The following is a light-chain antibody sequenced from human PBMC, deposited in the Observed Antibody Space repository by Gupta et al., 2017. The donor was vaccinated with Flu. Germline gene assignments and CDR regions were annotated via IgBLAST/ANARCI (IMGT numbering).Light chain of an antibody. CDR1: SSDIGAYYY. CDR3: AAYGAGGV. Sequence: TGSSSDIGAYYYVSWYQQHPGKAPKLMIYDVNNRPSGVSTRFSGSKSGNTASLTISGLQAEDEAQYYCAAYGAGGVFGGGTKMTAL. J-gene: IGLJ3*02. V-gene: IGLV2-14*03. CDR2: DVN.